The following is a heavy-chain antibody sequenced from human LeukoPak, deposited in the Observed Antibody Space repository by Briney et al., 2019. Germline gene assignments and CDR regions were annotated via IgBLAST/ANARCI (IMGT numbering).Heavy chain of an antibody. V-gene: IGHV3-21*01. J-gene: IGHJ4*02. CDR1: GFTFSSYS. D-gene: IGHD6-19*01. CDR2: ISSSTIYT. Sequence: PGGSLRLSCAASGFTFSSYSMNWVRQAPGKGLEWVSSISSSTIYTYYADSVKGRFTISRDNAKNSLYLQMNSLRAEDTAVYYCARIAAGGIAVAGLDYWGQGTLVTVSS. CDR3: ARIAAGGIAVAGLDY.